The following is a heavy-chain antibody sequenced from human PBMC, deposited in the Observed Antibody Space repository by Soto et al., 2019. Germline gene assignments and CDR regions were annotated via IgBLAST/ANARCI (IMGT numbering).Heavy chain of an antibody. J-gene: IGHJ3*02. V-gene: IGHV4-31*03. CDR2: IDYIGRA. Sequence: PSETLSLTCTFSVVSISSDNYFCSWIRQHPGKGLEWIGYIDYIGRAYYNPSLKSRVTTSVDTSKNQFSLRLSSVTVADTATYYCARYYKSAAESDAFDIWGQGTVVSVSS. CDR3: ARYYKSAAESDAFDI. D-gene: IGHD3-10*01. CDR1: VVSISSDNYF.